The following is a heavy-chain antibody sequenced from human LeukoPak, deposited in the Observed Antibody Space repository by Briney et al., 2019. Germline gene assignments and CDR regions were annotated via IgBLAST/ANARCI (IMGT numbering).Heavy chain of an antibody. D-gene: IGHD3-16*01. Sequence: GGSLRLSCAASGSNIGDFWMTWVRQAPGKGLEWVANIKEDGTEKHLVDSVKGRFTISRDNTKNLLYLQMNSLRGDDTATYYCVRESRPGGAMGLYHNFDYWGQGTLVAVSS. CDR1: GSNIGDFW. V-gene: IGHV3-7*01. J-gene: IGHJ4*02. CDR2: IKEDGTEK. CDR3: VRESRPGGAMGLYHNFDY.